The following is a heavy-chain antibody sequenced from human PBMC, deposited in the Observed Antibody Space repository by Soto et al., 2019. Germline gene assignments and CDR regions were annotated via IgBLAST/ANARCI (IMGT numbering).Heavy chain of an antibody. CDR1: GFTFSNYA. D-gene: IGHD3-22*01. CDR2: ISYDGSSK. Sequence: QVQLVESGGGVVQPGRSLRLSCAASGFTFSNYAMHWVRQAPGKGLEWVAVISYDGSSKYYADSVKGRFTIARDNSKNTLYLQRNGLRAGATAVYYCGREPAYYCDSSGYSVPFGYWGQGTLVTVSS. J-gene: IGHJ4*02. V-gene: IGHV3-30-3*01. CDR3: GREPAYYCDSSGYSVPFGY.